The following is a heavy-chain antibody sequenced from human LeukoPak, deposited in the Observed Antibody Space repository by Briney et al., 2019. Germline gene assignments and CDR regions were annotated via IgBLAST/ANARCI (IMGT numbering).Heavy chain of an antibody. D-gene: IGHD5-12*01. V-gene: IGHV3-64*01. CDR2: INNYGGSA. CDR3: ARGLRLLDS. CDR1: GFTFSDYG. J-gene: IGHJ4*02. Sequence: GGSMRLSCATSGFTFSDYGMHWVRQAPGKGLEYVSAINNYGGSAYYANSVKGRFTITRDKSQNTLYLQMGSLRPEDMAVYYCARGLRLLDSWGQGTLVTVPS.